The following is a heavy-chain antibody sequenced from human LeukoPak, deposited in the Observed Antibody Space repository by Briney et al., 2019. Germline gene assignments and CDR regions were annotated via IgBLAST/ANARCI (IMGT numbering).Heavy chain of an antibody. CDR2: IYYSGST. CDR1: GGSISSGGYY. CDR3: ARETYGSGSSY. V-gene: IGHV4-31*03. J-gene: IGHJ4*02. D-gene: IGHD3-10*01. Sequence: SQTLSLTCTVSGGSISSGGYYWSWIRQHPGKGLEWIGYIYYSGSTYHNPSLKSRVTISVDTSKNQFSLKLSSVTAADTAVYYCARETYGSGSSYWGQGTLVTVSS.